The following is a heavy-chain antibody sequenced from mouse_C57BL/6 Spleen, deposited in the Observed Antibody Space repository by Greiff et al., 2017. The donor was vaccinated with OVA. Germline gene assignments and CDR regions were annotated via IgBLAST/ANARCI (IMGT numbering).Heavy chain of an antibody. Sequence: QVQLKQSGTELVKPGASVKLSCKASGYTFTSYWMHWVKQRPGQGLEWIGNINPSNGGTNYNEKFKSKATLTVDKSSSTAYMQLSSLTSEDSAVYYCARGDYYGRMDYWGQGTSVTVSS. D-gene: IGHD1-1*01. CDR1: GYTFTSYW. CDR2: INPSNGGT. CDR3: ARGDYYGRMDY. V-gene: IGHV1-53*01. J-gene: IGHJ4*01.